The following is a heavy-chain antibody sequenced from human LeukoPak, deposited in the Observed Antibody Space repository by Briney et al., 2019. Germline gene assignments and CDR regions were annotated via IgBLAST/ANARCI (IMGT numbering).Heavy chain of an antibody. CDR3: ARDRRGLAYCGGDCYWFDP. CDR1: GGPIRSYY. Sequence: SETLSLTCTVSGGPIRSYYWRWLRQPPGKGLVWLGYNYYSGSTNFHPSLKSPVTISVDTSKNQFSLKLSSVTAADTAVYYCARDRRGLAYCGGDCYWFDPWGQGTLVTVSS. CDR2: NYYSGST. J-gene: IGHJ5*02. D-gene: IGHD2-21*02. V-gene: IGHV4-59*01.